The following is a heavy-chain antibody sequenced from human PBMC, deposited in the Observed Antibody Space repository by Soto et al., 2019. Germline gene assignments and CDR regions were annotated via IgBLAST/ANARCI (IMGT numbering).Heavy chain of an antibody. Sequence: EVQLVESGGGLVKPGGSLRLSCAASGFTFSSYSMNWVRQAPGKGLEWVSSISSSSSYIYYADSVKGRFTISRDNAKNSLYLQMNSLRAEDTAVYYCARDPRYNWNDAVDYWGQGTLVTVSS. V-gene: IGHV3-21*01. D-gene: IGHD1-20*01. CDR1: GFTFSSYS. J-gene: IGHJ4*02. CDR3: ARDPRYNWNDAVDY. CDR2: ISSSSSYI.